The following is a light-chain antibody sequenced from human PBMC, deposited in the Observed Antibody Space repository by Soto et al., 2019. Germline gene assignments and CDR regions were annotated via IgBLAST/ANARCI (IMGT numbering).Light chain of an antibody. Sequence: DIKMTQSTSSLSASVGDRITITCRARQSISTYLNWYQQTRATAPNLPLYAASSLQSGAPSRFSGSGSGTDSPLTISSLHPEGCATYCCQPSYSTPWTLGLGTTVDTK. V-gene: IGKV1-39*01. J-gene: IGKJ1*01. CDR2: AAS. CDR1: QSISTY. CDR3: QPSYSTPWT.